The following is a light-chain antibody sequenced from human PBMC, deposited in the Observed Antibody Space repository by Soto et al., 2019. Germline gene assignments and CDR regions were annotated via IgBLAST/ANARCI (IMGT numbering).Light chain of an antibody. CDR1: QSINIY. V-gene: IGKV1-39*01. Sequence: DGQLTQSPSSLSAYVGDRVTISCRSSQSINIYVNWYQHKSGKSPELLIFDASNLQSGVPSRFSGGGSGTDFTLTINSLQPEDFATYYCQQSYNNPITFGQGTRLDIK. CDR3: QQSYNNPIT. J-gene: IGKJ5*01. CDR2: DAS.